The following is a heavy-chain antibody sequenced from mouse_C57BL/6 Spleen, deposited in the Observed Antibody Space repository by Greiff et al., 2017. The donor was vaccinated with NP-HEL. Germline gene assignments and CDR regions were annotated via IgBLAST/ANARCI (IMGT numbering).Heavy chain of an antibody. Sequence: VQLQQSDAELVKPGASVKISCKVSGYTFTDHTIHWMQQRPEQGLAWVGYIYPRDGSTKYNEKFKGKATLTADKSASTAYMQLNSLTSEDSEVYFSGSSTTVDYCDDWREGTTLTVAS. CDR3: GSSTTVDYCDD. J-gene: IGHJ2*01. V-gene: IGHV1-78*01. D-gene: IGHD1-1*01. CDR1: GYTFTDHT. CDR2: IYPRDGST.